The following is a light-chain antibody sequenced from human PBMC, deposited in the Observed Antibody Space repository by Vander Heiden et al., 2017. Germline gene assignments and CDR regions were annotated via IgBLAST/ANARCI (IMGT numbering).Light chain of an antibody. Sequence: NLMLPQPHSASEPPRKTVTISCTRSSGSLASNYLQWYQQRPGGSPTTVIYEENQRPSGVADQFSGSIDSASNAASLTIAGLTAEDEADYCCQSYDSSNPPWVFGGGTKLTGL. CDR2: EEN. CDR3: QSYDSSNPPWV. CDR1: SGSLASNY. V-gene: IGLV6-57*01. J-gene: IGLJ3*02.